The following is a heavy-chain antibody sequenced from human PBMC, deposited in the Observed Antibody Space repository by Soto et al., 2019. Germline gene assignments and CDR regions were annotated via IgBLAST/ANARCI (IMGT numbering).Heavy chain of an antibody. Sequence: DVQLVESGGAVVQPGESLRLSCEVSGFTFSMYSMTWVRQAPGKGLEWVAKIPQEGGDGHYADSVKGRFTISRDNAKNSVFLHMNNLRAADTAVYYCARDQLILPAHDFFYGSDVWGQGATVTVS. CDR2: IPQEGGDG. J-gene: IGHJ6*02. CDR1: GFTFSMYS. CDR3: ARDQLILPAHDFFYGSDV. D-gene: IGHD2-21*02. V-gene: IGHV3-7*03.